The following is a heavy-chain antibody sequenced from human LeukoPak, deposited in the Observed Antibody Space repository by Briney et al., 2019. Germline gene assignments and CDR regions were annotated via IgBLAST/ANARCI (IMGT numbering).Heavy chain of an antibody. V-gene: IGHV4-34*01. J-gene: IGHJ6*03. CDR2: INHSGST. D-gene: IGHD1-14*01. CDR3: ARGTTNYYYMDV. CDR1: GGSFSGYY. Sequence: SETLSLTCAVYGGSFSGYYWSWIRQPPGKGLEWIGEINHSGSTNYNPSLKSRVTTSVDTSKNPFSLKLSSVTAADTAVYYCARGTTNYYYMDVWGKGTTVTVSS.